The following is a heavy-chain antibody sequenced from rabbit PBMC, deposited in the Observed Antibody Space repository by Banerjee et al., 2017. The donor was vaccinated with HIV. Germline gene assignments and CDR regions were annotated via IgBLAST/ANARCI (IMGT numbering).Heavy chain of an antibody. Sequence: QEQLEESGGDLVKPEGSLTLTCTASGFSFSNGYVMCWVRQAPGKGLEWIACINTISGDTVYATWAKGRFTISKASWTTVTLQMTSLTAADTASYFCGRDRDGDAGYGSLALWGQGTLVTV. J-gene: IGHJ3*01. CDR1: GFSFSNGYV. CDR2: INTISGDT. CDR3: GRDRDGDAGYGSLAL. D-gene: IGHD6-1*01. V-gene: IGHV1S45*01.